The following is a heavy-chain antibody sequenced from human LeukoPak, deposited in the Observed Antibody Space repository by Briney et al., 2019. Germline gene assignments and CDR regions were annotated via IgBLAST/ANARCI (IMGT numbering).Heavy chain of an antibody. CDR3: ARGGSGSYYESYYYYGMDV. Sequence: PGGSLRLSCAASGFTFSSYEMNWVRQAPGKGLEWVSYISSSGSTIYYADSVKGRFIISRDNAKNSLYLQMNSLRAEDTAVYYCARGGSGSYYESYYYYGMDVWGQGTTVTVSS. CDR2: ISSSGSTI. CDR1: GFTFSSYE. V-gene: IGHV3-48*03. J-gene: IGHJ6*02. D-gene: IGHD3-10*01.